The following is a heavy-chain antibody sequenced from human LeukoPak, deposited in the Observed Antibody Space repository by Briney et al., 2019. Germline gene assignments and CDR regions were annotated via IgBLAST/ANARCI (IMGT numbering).Heavy chain of an antibody. Sequence: GGSLRLSCAASGFTFSSYSMNWVRQAPGKGLEGVSSISSSSSYIYYADSVKGRFTISRDNAKNSLYLQMNSLRAEDTAVYYCARDPRYSGYEGVDYWGQGTLVTVSS. CDR2: ISSSSSYI. J-gene: IGHJ4*02. CDR3: ARDPRYSGYEGVDY. D-gene: IGHD5-12*01. V-gene: IGHV3-21*01. CDR1: GFTFSSYS.